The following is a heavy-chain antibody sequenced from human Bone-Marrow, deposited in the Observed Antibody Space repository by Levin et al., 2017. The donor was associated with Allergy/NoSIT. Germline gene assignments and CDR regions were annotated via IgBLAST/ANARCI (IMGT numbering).Heavy chain of an antibody. V-gene: IGHV3-11*01. CDR1: GFTFSHYY. CDR3: ARRDGRY. J-gene: IGHJ4*02. D-gene: IGHD5-24*01. CDR2: ITGSSKNI. Sequence: RAGGSLRLSCAASGFTFSHYYMTWIRQAPGKGLECVSYITGSSKNIYYADFVKGRFTISRDNAKNSLYLQMNSLTAEDTAVYYCARRDGRYWGQGTLVTVSS.